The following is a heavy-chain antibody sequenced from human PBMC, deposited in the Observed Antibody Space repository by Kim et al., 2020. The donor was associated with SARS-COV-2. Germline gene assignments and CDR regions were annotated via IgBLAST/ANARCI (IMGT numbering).Heavy chain of an antibody. V-gene: IGHV4-39*01. CDR2: VSYSGNT. D-gene: IGHD6-13*01. J-gene: IGHJ4*02. Sequence: SETLSLTCTVSGGSISSSDYYWGWIRQPPGKGLGWIGSVSYSGNTYYNPSLKSRVTISVDTSKSQFSLKLTSVTAADTAVYYCARQRSSWPGEIDYWGQGTLVTVIS. CDR1: GGSISSSDYY. CDR3: ARQRSSWPGEIDY.